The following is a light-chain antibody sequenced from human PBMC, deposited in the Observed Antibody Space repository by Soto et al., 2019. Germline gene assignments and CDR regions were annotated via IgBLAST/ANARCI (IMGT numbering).Light chain of an antibody. V-gene: IGLV2-11*01. CDR2: DVN. Sequence: QSVLTQPRSVSGSPGQSVTISCTGTSGDVGGYNFVSWYQHHPGKAPKLMIYDVNKRPSGVPDRFSGSKSDNTASLTISGLQAEDEADYYCCSYAGTYTFVAVFGGGTKVTVL. CDR1: SGDVGGYNF. CDR3: CSYAGTYTFVAV. J-gene: IGLJ2*01.